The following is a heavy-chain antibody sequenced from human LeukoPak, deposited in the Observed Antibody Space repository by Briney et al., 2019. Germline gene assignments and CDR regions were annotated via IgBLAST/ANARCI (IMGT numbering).Heavy chain of an antibody. J-gene: IGHJ4*02. CDR2: IHYRGST. V-gene: IGHV4-59*08. Sequence: SEALSLTCTVSSGSVSRYYWSWIRQPPGKGLEWIGHIHYRGSTNYNPSLKSRVTISVDTSKSQFSLKLTSVTAADTAMYYCARHSYDSSTYLHFDYWGQGSLVTVSS. D-gene: IGHD3-22*01. CDR3: ARHSYDSSTYLHFDY. CDR1: SGSVSRYY.